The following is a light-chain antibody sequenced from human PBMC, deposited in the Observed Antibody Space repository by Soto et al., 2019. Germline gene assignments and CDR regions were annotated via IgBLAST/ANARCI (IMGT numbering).Light chain of an antibody. Sequence: QPVLTQPPSVSGAPGQGVTISCTGSSSNIGAGYDVHWYQQLPGAAPKLLISGNDNRPSGFPDRFSGSRSGTSASLAITGLQAEDEADYYCQSYDRSLSGSVFGAGTKVTVL. CDR2: GND. CDR1: SSNIGAGYD. J-gene: IGLJ1*01. V-gene: IGLV1-40*01. CDR3: QSYDRSLSGSV.